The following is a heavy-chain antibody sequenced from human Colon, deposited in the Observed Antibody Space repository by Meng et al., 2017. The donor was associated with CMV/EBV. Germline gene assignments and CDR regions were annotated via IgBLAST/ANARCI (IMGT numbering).Heavy chain of an antibody. D-gene: IGHD6-6*01. CDR3: AKSLKQLAYDAFDI. CDR2: VYYNGNT. J-gene: IGHJ3*02. CDR1: GGAISTTSYY. V-gene: IGHV4-39*01. Sequence: SETLSLTCNVSGGAISTTSYYWGWIRQSPGRGLEWIGSVYYNGNTYYKSSLKSRFTISVDTPKNQFSLTVSSVTATDTAVYYCAKSLKQLAYDAFDIWGQGTTVTVSS.